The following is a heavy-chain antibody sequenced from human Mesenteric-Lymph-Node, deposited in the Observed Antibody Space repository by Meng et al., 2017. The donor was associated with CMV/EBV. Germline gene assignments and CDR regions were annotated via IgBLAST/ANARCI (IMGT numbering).Heavy chain of an antibody. CDR2: ISYSGST. CDR1: GGSISSSSYY. J-gene: IGHJ4*02. D-gene: IGHD4-11*01. CDR3: ASITTSYTRFDY. V-gene: IGHV4-39*07. Sequence: SETLSLTCTVSGGSISSSSYYWGWVRQPPGKGLEWIGSISYSGSTYYSPSLKGRVTISIDTSKSQFSLILSSVTAADTAVYYCASITTSYTRFDYWGQGTLVTVSS.